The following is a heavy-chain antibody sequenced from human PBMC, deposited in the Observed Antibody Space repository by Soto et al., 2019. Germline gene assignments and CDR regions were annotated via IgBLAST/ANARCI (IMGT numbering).Heavy chain of an antibody. D-gene: IGHD3-16*01. V-gene: IGHV3-74*01. CDR3: ARQRFHGDYYYYYMDV. Sequence: EVQLVESGGGLVQPGGSLRLSRAASGFTFSNYWMHWVRQAPGKGLVWVSRINGDGSSTRYADSVKGRFTISRDNAKNTLYLQMNSLGAEDTAVYYCARQRFHGDYYYYYMDVWGKGTTVTVSS. CDR1: GFTFSNYW. J-gene: IGHJ6*03. CDR2: INGDGSST.